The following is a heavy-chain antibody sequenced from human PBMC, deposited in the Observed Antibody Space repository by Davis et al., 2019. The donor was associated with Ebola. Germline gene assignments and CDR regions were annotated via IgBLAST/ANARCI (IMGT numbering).Heavy chain of an antibody. Sequence: AASVKVSCKTSGYTLTSYYMHWVRQAPGQGLEWMGIIDPRSGNTNYAQKFQGRVTMTRDTSTNTVYMELSSLTSDDTAVYYCARRGSSFNHCDYWGQGTLVTVSS. CDR1: GYTLTSYY. D-gene: IGHD6-6*01. CDR3: ARRGSSFNHCDY. V-gene: IGHV1-46*01. CDR2: IDPRSGNT. J-gene: IGHJ4*02.